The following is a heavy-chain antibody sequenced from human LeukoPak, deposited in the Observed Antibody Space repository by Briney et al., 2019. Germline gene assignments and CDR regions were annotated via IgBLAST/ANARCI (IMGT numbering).Heavy chain of an antibody. D-gene: IGHD1-26*01. V-gene: IGHV1-46*01. J-gene: IGHJ4*02. CDR1: GYTFTIYY. Sequence: ASVTVSCKASGYTFTIYYMHWVRQAPGQGLEWMGIINPSGGSTSYAQKFQGRVTMTRDTSTSTVYMELSSLRSEDTAVYYCARHSGSYRDFDYWGQGTLVTVSS. CDR2: INPSGGST. CDR3: ARHSGSYRDFDY.